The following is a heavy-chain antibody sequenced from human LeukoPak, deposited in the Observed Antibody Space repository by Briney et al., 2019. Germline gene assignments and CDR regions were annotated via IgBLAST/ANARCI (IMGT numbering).Heavy chain of an antibody. D-gene: IGHD3-9*01. CDR3: ARLHDSVLTRFLYYFDY. J-gene: IGHJ4*02. V-gene: IGHV4-59*01. CDR2: VSYNGRP. Sequence: SETLSLTCNVSGGSISSYYWSWIRQPPGRGLEYIGYVSYNGRPNYNPSLQGRVTMSVDTSKNQLSLKLSSVTAADTAVYYCARLHDSVLTRFLYYFDYSGQGTLVTVSS. CDR1: GGSISSYY.